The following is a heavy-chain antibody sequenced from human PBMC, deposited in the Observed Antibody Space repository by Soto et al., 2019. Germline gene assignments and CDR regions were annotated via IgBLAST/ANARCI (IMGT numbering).Heavy chain of an antibody. CDR1: GYTFTSYG. Sequence: GASVKVSCKASGYTFTSYGISWVRQAPGQGLEWMGWISAYNGNTNYAQKLQGRVTMTTDTSTSTAYMELRSLRSDDTAVYYCARGSGSYYDILTGYYPLYYFDYWGQGTLVTVSS. CDR3: ARGSGSYYDILTGYYPLYYFDY. D-gene: IGHD3-9*01. J-gene: IGHJ4*02. V-gene: IGHV1-18*01. CDR2: ISAYNGNT.